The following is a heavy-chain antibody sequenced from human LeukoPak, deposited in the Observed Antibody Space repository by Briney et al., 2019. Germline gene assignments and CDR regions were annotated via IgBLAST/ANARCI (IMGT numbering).Heavy chain of an antibody. D-gene: IGHD3-22*01. V-gene: IGHV3-30*03. Sequence: GRSLRLSCAASGFTFSSYGMHWVRQAPGKGLEWVAVISYDGSNKYYADSVKGRFTISRDNSKNTLYLQMNSLRAEDTAVYYCAREIPNYYDSSGYRAYIDYWGQGTLVTVSS. CDR3: AREIPNYYDSSGYRAYIDY. CDR2: ISYDGSNK. J-gene: IGHJ4*02. CDR1: GFTFSSYG.